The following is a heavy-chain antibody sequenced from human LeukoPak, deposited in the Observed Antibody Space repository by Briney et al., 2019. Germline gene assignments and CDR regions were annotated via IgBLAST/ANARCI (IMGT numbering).Heavy chain of an antibody. Sequence: GGSLRLSCAASGFTFSSYSMNWVRQAPGKGLEWVSYISSSSTIYYADSVKGRFTISRDNAKNSLYLQMNSLRDEDTAVYYCARGLYGTFDYYYYGMDVWGQGTTVTVSS. CDR2: ISSSSTI. J-gene: IGHJ6*02. CDR1: GFTFSSYS. CDR3: ARGLYGTFDYYYYGMDV. V-gene: IGHV3-48*02. D-gene: IGHD1-1*01.